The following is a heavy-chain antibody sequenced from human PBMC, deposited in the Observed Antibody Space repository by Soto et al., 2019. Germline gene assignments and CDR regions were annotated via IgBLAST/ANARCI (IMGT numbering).Heavy chain of an antibody. CDR2: INPNSGNT. D-gene: IGHD7-27*01. Sequence: ASVKVSCKASGYTFTSYYMHWVRQAPGQGLEWMGIINPNSGNTGYAQKFQGRVTMTRNTSISTAYMELSSLRSGDTAVYYCARSVTGDWWFDPWGQGTLVTVSS. J-gene: IGHJ5*02. CDR3: ARSVTGDWWFDP. CDR1: GYTFTSYY. V-gene: IGHV1-8*02.